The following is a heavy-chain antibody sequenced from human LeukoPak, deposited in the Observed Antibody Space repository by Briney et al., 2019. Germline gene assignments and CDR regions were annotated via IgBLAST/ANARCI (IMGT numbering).Heavy chain of an antibody. CDR2: INHSGST. Sequence: SETLSLTCAVYGGSFSGYYWSWIRQPPGKGLEWIGEINHSGSTNYNPSLKSRVTISVDTSKNQFSLKLSSVTAADTAVYYCARRPFDYWGQGTLVTVSS. CDR3: ARRPFDY. V-gene: IGHV4-34*01. J-gene: IGHJ4*02. CDR1: GGSFSGYY. D-gene: IGHD6-6*01.